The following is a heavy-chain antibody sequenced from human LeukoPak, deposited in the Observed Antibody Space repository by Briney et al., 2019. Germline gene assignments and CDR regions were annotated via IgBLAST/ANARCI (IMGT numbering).Heavy chain of an antibody. CDR2: IRSKANSYAT. CDR3: ATAMVREDDV. V-gene: IGHV3-73*01. CDR1: GSTFSGSA. D-gene: IGHD3-10*01. J-gene: IGHJ6*04. Sequence: GGSLRLSCAASGSTFSGSAMHWVRQASGKGVEWVGRIRSKANSYATAYAASVKGRFTIYRDNSKNTLYLKMNSLRAEDTAVYYSATAMVREDDVWGKGTTVTISS.